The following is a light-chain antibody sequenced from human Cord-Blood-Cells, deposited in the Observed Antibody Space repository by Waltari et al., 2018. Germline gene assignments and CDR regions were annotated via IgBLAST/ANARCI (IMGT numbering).Light chain of an antibody. Sequence: SYELTQPPSVSVSPGQTASITCSGDKLGDKYACWYQQKPGQPPVLVIYQDRKRPSGIPELFSGSNSGNTATLTISGTQAMDEADYYCQAWDSSTVVFGGGTKLTVL. J-gene: IGLJ2*01. V-gene: IGLV3-1*01. CDR1: KLGDKY. CDR2: QDR. CDR3: QAWDSSTVV.